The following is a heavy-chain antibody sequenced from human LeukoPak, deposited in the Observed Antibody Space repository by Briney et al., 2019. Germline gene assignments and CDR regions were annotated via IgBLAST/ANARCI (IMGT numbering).Heavy chain of an antibody. V-gene: IGHV4-61*02. Sequence: TSETLSLTCTVSGGSISSGSYYWSWIRQPAGKGLEWIGRIYTSGSTNYNPSLKSRVTISVDTSKNQFSLKLSSVTAADTAVYYCARDPDCSSTSCYLRWGQGTLVTVSS. CDR3: ARDPDCSSTSCYLR. CDR2: IYTSGST. CDR1: GGSISSGSYY. D-gene: IGHD2-2*01. J-gene: IGHJ4*02.